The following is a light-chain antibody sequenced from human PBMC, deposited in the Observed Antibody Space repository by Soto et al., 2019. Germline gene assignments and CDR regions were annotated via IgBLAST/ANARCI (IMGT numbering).Light chain of an antibody. V-gene: IGKV1-39*01. CDR2: GAS. CDR3: QQSYFILGT. CDR1: QYIGDF. J-gene: IGKJ1*01. Sequence: IQMTQSPSSLSASVGDRVTITCRASQYIGDFLNWYQQTPGKPPKLLIFGASNLHIGVPSRFSGSGSGTEFTLTISHLQREDFATYYCQQSYFILGTFGRGTKVDIK.